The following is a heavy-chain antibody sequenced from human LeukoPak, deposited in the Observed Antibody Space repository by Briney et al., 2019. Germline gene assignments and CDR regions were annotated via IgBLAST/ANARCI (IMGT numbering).Heavy chain of an antibody. Sequence: GGSLRLSCAASGLTFSSHWMHWVRHAPGKGLVWVSRITNDGSSTTYADSVKGRLTISRDNSKNTLYLQMNSLRAEDTAVYYCALWGATGYFDYWGQGTLVTVSS. CDR2: ITNDGSST. V-gene: IGHV3-74*01. J-gene: IGHJ4*02. CDR1: GLTFSSHW. CDR3: ALWGATGYFDY. D-gene: IGHD1-26*01.